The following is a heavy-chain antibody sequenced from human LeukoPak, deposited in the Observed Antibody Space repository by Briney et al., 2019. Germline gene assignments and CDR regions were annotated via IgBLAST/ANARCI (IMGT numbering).Heavy chain of an antibody. CDR1: GFTVSGDY. D-gene: IGHD4-17*01. CDR2: IYSGGST. Sequence: PGGSLRLSCAASGFTVSGDYMSWVRQAPGKGLERVSVIYSGGSTYYADSVKGRFTISRDNSKNTLYLQMYSLRAEDTAVYYCAKIPYGDYVLDYYYYMDVWGKGTTVTISS. J-gene: IGHJ6*03. V-gene: IGHV3-53*05. CDR3: AKIPYGDYVLDYYYYMDV.